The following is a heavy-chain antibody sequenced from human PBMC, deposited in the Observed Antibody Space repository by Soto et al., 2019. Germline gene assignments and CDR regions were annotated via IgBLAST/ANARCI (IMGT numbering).Heavy chain of an antibody. J-gene: IGHJ4*02. D-gene: IGHD3-16*02. CDR1: GFTFSSYG. V-gene: IGHV3-30*18. CDR3: AKEFRKITFGGVILGPDY. Sequence: PGGSLRLSCAASGFTFSSYGMHWVRQAPGKGLEWVAVISYDGSNKYYADSVKGRFTISRDNSKNTLYLQMNSLRAEDTAMYYCAKEFRKITFGGVILGPDYWGQGTLVTVSS. CDR2: ISYDGSNK.